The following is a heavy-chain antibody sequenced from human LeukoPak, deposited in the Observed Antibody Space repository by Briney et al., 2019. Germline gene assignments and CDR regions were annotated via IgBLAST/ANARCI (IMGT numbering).Heavy chain of an antibody. V-gene: IGHV4-30-2*01. CDR3: ARRGGGCSGGYCYFLFDY. D-gene: IGHD2-15*01. CDR2: IYHSGST. CDR1: GGSISSGGYY. Sequence: SETLSLTCTVSGGSISSGGYYWSWIRQPPGKGLEWIGYIYHSGSTYYNPSLKSRVTISVDRSKNQFSLKLYSVTAADTAVYYCARRGGGCSGGYCYFLFDYWGQGTLVTVSS. J-gene: IGHJ4*02.